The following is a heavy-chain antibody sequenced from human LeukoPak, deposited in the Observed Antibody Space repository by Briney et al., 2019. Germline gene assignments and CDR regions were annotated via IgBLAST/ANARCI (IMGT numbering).Heavy chain of an antibody. CDR1: GGSFSGYY. CDR2: INHSGST. J-gene: IGHJ5*02. D-gene: IGHD1-14*01. V-gene: IGHV4-34*01. CDR3: ARGFSGPYNWFDP. Sequence: SETLSLTCAVYGGSFSGYYRSWIRQPPGKGLEWIGEINHSGSTNYNPSLKSRVTISVDTSKNQFSLKLSSVTAADTAVYYCARGFSGPYNWFDPWGQGTLVTVSS.